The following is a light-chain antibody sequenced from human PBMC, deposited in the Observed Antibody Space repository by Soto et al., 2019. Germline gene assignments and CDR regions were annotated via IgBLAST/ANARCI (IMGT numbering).Light chain of an antibody. V-gene: IGKV3-20*01. J-gene: IGKJ1*01. CDR1: QSVSRNY. Sequence: AWTQSPDTLYLSPGERATLSCRASQSVSRNYLAWYQQRPGQAPRLLIYGASTRATGIPARFSGSGSGTDFTLTISGLEPEDFAVYYCQQYGSSPSTFGQGNKVDI. CDR3: QQYGSSPST. CDR2: GAS.